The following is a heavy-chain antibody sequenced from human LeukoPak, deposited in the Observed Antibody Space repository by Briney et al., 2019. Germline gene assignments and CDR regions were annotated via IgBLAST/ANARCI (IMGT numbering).Heavy chain of an antibody. J-gene: IGHJ5*02. CDR1: GFTFSSYS. Sequence: KAGGSLRLSCAASGFTFSSYSMNWVRQAPGKGLEWVSSISSSSSYIYYADSVKGRFTISRDNAKNSLYLQMNSLRAEDTAVYYCARAWVGSGWYRGGNWFDPWGQGTLVTVSS. CDR3: ARAWVGSGWYRGGNWFDP. CDR2: ISSSSSYI. D-gene: IGHD6-19*01. V-gene: IGHV3-21*01.